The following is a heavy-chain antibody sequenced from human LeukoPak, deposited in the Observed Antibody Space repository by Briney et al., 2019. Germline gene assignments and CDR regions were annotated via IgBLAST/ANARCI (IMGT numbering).Heavy chain of an antibody. J-gene: IGHJ4*02. CDR2: ISTSGGST. D-gene: IGHD3-16*01. CDR1: GFIFDDFA. CDR3: VKDMRGGF. V-gene: IGHV3-23*01. Sequence: GGSLRLSCAASGFIFDDFAMHWVRQAPGKGLEWVSVISTSGGSTNYAGSVKGRFTMSRDNSKDTLYLQMGILRADDTAIYYCVKDMRGGFWGQGTLVTVSS.